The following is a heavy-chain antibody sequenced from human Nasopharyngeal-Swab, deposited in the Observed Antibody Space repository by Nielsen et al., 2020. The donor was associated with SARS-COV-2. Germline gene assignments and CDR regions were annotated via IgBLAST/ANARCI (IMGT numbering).Heavy chain of an antibody. V-gene: IGHV4-4*02. CDR2: VSHSGST. J-gene: IGHJ6*03. CDR1: GGPVSSNDW. CDR3: ARGHLVVVPSPILGLGPFFYSFYLDV. D-gene: IGHD2-2*02. Sequence: SETLSLTCAVSGGPVSSNDWWTWVRQSPGKGLEWIGEVSHSGSTNYSPSLKSRVTLSMDKSRRQFSLRLASVSAADTAVYFCARGHLVVVPSPILGLGPFFYSFYLDVWGKGTTVIVSS.